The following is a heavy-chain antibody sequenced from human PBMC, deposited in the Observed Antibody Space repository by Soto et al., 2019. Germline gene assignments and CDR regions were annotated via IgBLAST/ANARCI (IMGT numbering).Heavy chain of an antibody. V-gene: IGHV3-48*03. CDR2: MSAGGTI. CDR3: AKGGSVMNSGYDSFDV. D-gene: IGHD5-12*01. CDR1: GFAFSSYE. Sequence: GGSLRLSCAASGFAFSSYEMDRVRQAPGKGLEWIAYMSAGGTIHYADSVKGRFTISRDNAKNSLYLEMNSLRAEDTAVYYWAKGGSVMNSGYDSFDVGDQETMVTVAS. J-gene: IGHJ3*01.